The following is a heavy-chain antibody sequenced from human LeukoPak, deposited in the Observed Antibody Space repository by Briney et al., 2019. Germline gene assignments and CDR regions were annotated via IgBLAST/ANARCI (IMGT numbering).Heavy chain of an antibody. D-gene: IGHD2-2*01. CDR1: GFTFSSYD. CDR3: AKVKGVPNKYQLPSGYFDY. Sequence: GGSLRLSCAASGFTFSSYDMSWVRQAPGKGLEWVSAISGSGGTTYYADSVKGWFTISRDNSKNTLYLQMNSLRAEDTAVYYCAKVKGVPNKYQLPSGYFDYWGQGTLVTVSS. V-gene: IGHV3-23*01. CDR2: ISGSGGTT. J-gene: IGHJ4*02.